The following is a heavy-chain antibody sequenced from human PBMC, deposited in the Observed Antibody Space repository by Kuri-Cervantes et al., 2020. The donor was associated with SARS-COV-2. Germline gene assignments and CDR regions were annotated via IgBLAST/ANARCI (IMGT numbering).Heavy chain of an antibody. J-gene: IGHJ4*02. D-gene: IGHD2-2*01. V-gene: IGHV3-21*01. CDR1: GFTFSSYS. Sequence: GESLKISCAASGFTFSSYSMNWVRQAPGKGLEWVSPISSSSSYIYYADSVKGRFTTSRDNAKNSLYLQMNSLRAEDTAVYYCAGGNCSSTSCYPYFDYWGQGTLVTVSS. CDR3: AGGNCSSTSCYPYFDY. CDR2: ISSSSSYI.